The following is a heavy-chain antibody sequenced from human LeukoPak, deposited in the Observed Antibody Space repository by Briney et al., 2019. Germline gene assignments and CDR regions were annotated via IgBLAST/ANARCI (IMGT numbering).Heavy chain of an antibody. CDR2: IDKTTYPT. V-gene: IGHV3-23*05. D-gene: IGHD3-10*01. J-gene: IGHJ4*02. CDR3: AKFEGATIPVWFNDY. CDR1: AFIFGDYA. Sequence: PGGSLRLSCAASAFIFGDYAMGWVRQAPGKGLEWVSSIDKTTYPTCYADSEKGRFNISRDNSKNTRHLQMTSLRTEDTAVYFCAKFEGATIPVWFNDYWGQGILVTVSS.